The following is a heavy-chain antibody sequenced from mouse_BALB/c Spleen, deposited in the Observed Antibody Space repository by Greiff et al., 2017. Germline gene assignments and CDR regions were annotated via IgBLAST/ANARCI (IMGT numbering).Heavy chain of an antibody. J-gene: IGHJ3*01. CDR2: IRLKSNNYAT. V-gene: IGHV6-6*02. CDR3: TRGFAY. Sequence: EVMLVESGGGLVQPGGSMKLSCVAYGFTFSNYWMNWVRQSPEKGLEWVAEIRLKSNNYATHYAESVKGRFTISRDDSKSSVYLQMNNLRAEDTGIYYCTRGFAYWGQGTLVTVSA. CDR1: GFTFSNYW.